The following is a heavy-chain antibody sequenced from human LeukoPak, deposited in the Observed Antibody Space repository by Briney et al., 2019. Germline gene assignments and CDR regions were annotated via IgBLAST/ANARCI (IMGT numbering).Heavy chain of an antibody. D-gene: IGHD1/OR15-1a*01. CDR2: INQDGGTK. CDR1: GFTFTTYY. V-gene: IGHV3-7*01. J-gene: IGHJ4*02. CDR3: ARENWTNDF. Sequence: GGSLRLSCAASGFTFTTYYMTWVRQAPGKGLEWVANINQDGGTKYYVDSVKGRFTIARDNAINSVFLQINSLRAEDTAVYYCARENWTNDFWGQGTLVTVSS.